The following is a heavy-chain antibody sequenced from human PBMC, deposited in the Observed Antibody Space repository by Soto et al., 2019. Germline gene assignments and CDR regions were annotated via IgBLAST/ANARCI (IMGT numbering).Heavy chain of an antibody. Sequence: EVQLVESGGGLVQPGGSLRLSCVVSGFAFSGHWMSWVRQAPGKGLEWVANINQDGSEKDYVDSVKGRFTISRDNARNSLYLQVNSVRVEDTAVYYCARDGVVAGLYLDLWGQGTLVTVSS. CDR1: GFAFSGHW. V-gene: IGHV3-7*01. J-gene: IGHJ4*02. CDR3: ARDGVVAGLYLDL. CDR2: INQDGSEK. D-gene: IGHD6-19*01.